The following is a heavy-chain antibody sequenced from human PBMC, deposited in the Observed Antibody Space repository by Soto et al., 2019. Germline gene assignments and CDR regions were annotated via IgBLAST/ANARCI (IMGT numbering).Heavy chain of an antibody. CDR3: ARATTVTTWYYFDY. J-gene: IGHJ4*02. Sequence: QITLKESGPTLVKPTQTLTLTCTFSGFSLSTSGVAVGWIRQPPGKALEWLALIYWDDDKRQSPSLKSRLTLTKDTSKNRVVLIMPNVDPVDTATYYCARATTVTTWYYFDYWGQGTLVTVSS. V-gene: IGHV2-5*02. CDR2: IYWDDDK. CDR1: GFSLSTSGVA. D-gene: IGHD4-17*01.